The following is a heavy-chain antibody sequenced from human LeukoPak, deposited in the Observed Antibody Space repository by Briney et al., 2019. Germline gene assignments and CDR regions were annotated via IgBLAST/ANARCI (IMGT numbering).Heavy chain of an antibody. V-gene: IGHV1-46*01. Sequence: ASVKVSCKASGYTSTSYYMHWVRQAPGQGLECMGIINPSGGSTSYAQKFQGRVTMTRDMSTSTVYMELSSLRSEDTAVYYCARGGVGATTYVWFDPWGQGTLVTVSS. CDR2: INPSGGST. CDR3: ARGGVGATTYVWFDP. J-gene: IGHJ5*02. CDR1: GYTSTSYY. D-gene: IGHD1-26*01.